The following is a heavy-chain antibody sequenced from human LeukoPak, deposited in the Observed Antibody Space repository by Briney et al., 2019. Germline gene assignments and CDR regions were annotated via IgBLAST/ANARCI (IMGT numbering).Heavy chain of an antibody. CDR3: AKEAVAGPSWYHYYMDV. CDR1: GYSISSGYY. D-gene: IGHD6-19*01. CDR2: IYHSGST. J-gene: IGHJ6*03. V-gene: IGHV4-38-2*02. Sequence: SETLSLTCAVSGYSISSGYYWGWIRQPPGKGLEWIGSIYHSGSTYYNPSLKSRVTISVDTSKNQFSLKLSSVTAADTAVYYCAKEAVAGPSWYHYYMDVWGKGTTLTVSS.